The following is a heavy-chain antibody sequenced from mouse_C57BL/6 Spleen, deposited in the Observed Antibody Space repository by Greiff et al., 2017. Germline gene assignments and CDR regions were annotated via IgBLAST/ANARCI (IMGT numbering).Heavy chain of an antibody. CDR3: AREPYYCAMDY. V-gene: IGHV1-82*01. Sequence: QVQLQQSGPELVKPGASVKISCKASGYAFSSSWMNWVKQRPGKGLEWIGRIYPGDGDTNYNGKFKGKATLTADKSSSTAYMQLSSLTSEDSAVYFCAREPYYCAMDYWGQGTSVTVSS. CDR1: GYAFSSSW. CDR2: IYPGDGDT. J-gene: IGHJ4*01.